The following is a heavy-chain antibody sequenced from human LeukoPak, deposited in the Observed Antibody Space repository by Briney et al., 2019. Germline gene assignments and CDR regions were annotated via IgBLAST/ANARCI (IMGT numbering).Heavy chain of an antibody. CDR3: ARDRGYSGYDIDYYGMDV. CDR1: GYTFTSYG. J-gene: IGHJ6*04. CDR2: ISAYNGNT. V-gene: IGHV1-18*04. Sequence: GASVKASCKASGYTFTSYGISWMRQAPGQGLEWMGWISAYNGNTNYAQKLQGRVTMTTDTSTSTAYMELRSLRSDDTAVYYCARDRGYSGYDIDYYGMDVWGKGTTVTVSS. D-gene: IGHD5-12*01.